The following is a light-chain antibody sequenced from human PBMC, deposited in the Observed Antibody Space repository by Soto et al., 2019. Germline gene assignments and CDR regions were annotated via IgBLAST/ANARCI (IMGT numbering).Light chain of an antibody. CDR2: GVF. CDR3: QHYDGSPRT. J-gene: IGKJ2*01. CDR1: QSVKSNY. Sequence: QFPGTVSLSPGERATLSCMTSQSVKSNYLAGYQQKPGQAPRLLIYGVFNRAAGVPARFSGSGSGTDFTLTISGLEPEDSAVYYCQHYDGSPRTFGQGTKLEIK. V-gene: IGKV3-20*01.